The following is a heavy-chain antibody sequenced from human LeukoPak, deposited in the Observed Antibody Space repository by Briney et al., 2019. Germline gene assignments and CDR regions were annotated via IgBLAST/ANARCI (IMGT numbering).Heavy chain of an antibody. CDR2: ISYDGSNK. J-gene: IGHJ6*03. V-gene: IGHV3-30*03. CDR3: ARGRYYYYYMDV. CDR1: GFTFSSYG. Sequence: PGRSLRLSCAASGFTFSSYGMHWVRQAPGKGLEWVAVISYDGSNKYYADSVKGRFTISRDNSKNTLYLQMNSLRAEDTAVYYCARGRYYYYYMDVWGKGTTVTISS.